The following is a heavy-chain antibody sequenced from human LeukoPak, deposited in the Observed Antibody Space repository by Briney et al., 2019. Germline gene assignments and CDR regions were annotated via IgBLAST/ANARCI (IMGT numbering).Heavy chain of an antibody. CDR1: AGTTRSVH. CDR2: IYTSGST. D-gene: IGHD4-17*01. Sequence: SVKLSLTCSVSAGTTRSVHWGSIRQPAGKGWNCTGSIYTSGSTNYNPSLKSRVTMSVDTSKNQFSLKLSSVTAADTAVYYCARGFTVTEAFDIWGQGTMVTVSS. V-gene: IGHV4-4*07. J-gene: IGHJ3*02. CDR3: ARGFTVTEAFDI.